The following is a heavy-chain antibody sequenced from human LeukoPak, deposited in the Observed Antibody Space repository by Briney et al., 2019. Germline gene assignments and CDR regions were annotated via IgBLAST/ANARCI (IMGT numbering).Heavy chain of an antibody. CDR1: GFTFSSYD. V-gene: IGHV3-13*01. CDR3: ARDLGAAAGIGFDI. D-gene: IGHD6-13*01. J-gene: IGHJ3*02. CDR2: IGTAGDT. Sequence: GGSLRLSCAASGFTFSSYDMHWVRQATGKGLEWVSAIGTAGDTYYPGSVKGRFTISRENAKNSLYLQMNSLRAGDTAVYYCARDLGAAAGIGFDIWGRGTMVTVSS.